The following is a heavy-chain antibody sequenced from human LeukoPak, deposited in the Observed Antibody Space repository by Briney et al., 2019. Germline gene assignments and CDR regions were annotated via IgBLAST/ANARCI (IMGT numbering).Heavy chain of an antibody. J-gene: IGHJ4*02. CDR1: GGSISSSNW. CDR3: ARGEITIFGVVISYFDY. Sequence: SETLSLTCAVSGGSISSSNWWSWVRQPPGKGLEWIGEIYHSGSTNYNPSLKSRVTISVDKSKNQFSLKLSSVTAADTAVYYCARGEITIFGVVISYFDYWGQGTLVTVSS. D-gene: IGHD3-3*01. CDR2: IYHSGST. V-gene: IGHV4-4*02.